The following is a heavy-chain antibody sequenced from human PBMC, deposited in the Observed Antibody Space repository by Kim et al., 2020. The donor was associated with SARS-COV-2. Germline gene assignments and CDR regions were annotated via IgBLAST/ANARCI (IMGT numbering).Heavy chain of an antibody. CDR3: TTDWDYYGSGSPGY. Sequence: AAPMKGRITITRDDSKNQLYLQMSSLKTEDTAVYYCTTDWDYYGSGSPGYWGQGTLVTVSS. V-gene: IGHV3-15*01. J-gene: IGHJ4*02. D-gene: IGHD3-10*01.